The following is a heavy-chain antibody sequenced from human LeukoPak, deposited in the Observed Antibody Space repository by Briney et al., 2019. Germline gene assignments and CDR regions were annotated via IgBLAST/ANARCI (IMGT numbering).Heavy chain of an antibody. V-gene: IGHV3-74*01. Sequence: PGGSLRLSCAASGITVSTFWMHWVRQAPGEGLVWVSRIITDGSVTNYADSVEGRFTISRDNAKNMLYLQMNDLRAEDTAVYYCVTDRYSDSAFGDWGQGTLVTVSS. J-gene: IGHJ4*02. CDR1: GITVSTFW. CDR3: VTDRYSDSAFGD. CDR2: IITDGSVT. D-gene: IGHD1-26*01.